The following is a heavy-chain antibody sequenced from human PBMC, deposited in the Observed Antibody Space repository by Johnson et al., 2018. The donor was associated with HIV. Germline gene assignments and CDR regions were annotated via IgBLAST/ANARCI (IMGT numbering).Heavy chain of an antibody. V-gene: IGHV3-64*01. CDR1: GFTFSSYA. Sequence: VQLVESGGGLVQPGGSLRLSCAASGFTFSSYAMHWVRQAPGKGLEYVSAISSNGGSTYYANSVKGRFTISRDNSKNTLYLQMGSLRGEDMAVYYCARGLTIFGVVTDAFDIWCQGTMVTVSS. D-gene: IGHD3-3*01. CDR3: ARGLTIFGVVTDAFDI. J-gene: IGHJ3*02. CDR2: ISSNGGST.